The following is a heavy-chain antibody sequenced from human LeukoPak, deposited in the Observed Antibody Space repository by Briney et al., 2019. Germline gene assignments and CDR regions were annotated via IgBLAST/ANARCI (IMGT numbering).Heavy chain of an antibody. V-gene: IGHV4-59*01. Sequence: SETLSLTCTVSGGSISSYYWSWIRQPPGKGLEWIGYIYYSGSTNYNPSLKSRVTISVDTSKNQFSLKLSSVTAADTAVYYCARAPSYCSSTSCSTFDYWGQGTLVTVSS. J-gene: IGHJ4*02. D-gene: IGHD2-2*02. CDR3: ARAPSYCSSTSCSTFDY. CDR1: GGSISSYY. CDR2: IYYSGST.